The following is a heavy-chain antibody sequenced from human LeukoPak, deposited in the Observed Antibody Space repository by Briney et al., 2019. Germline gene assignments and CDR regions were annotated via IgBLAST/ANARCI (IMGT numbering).Heavy chain of an antibody. CDR2: INPNSGGT. J-gene: IGHJ3*02. CDR1: GYTFTSYG. V-gene: IGHV1-2*02. D-gene: IGHD3-22*01. CDR3: ARAPTPPTYYYDSSGYYVAFDI. Sequence: ASVKVSCKASGYTFTSYGISWVRQAPGQGLEWMGWINPNSGGTNYAQKFQGRVTMTRDTSISTAYMELSRLRSDDTAVYYCARAPTPPTYYYDSSGYYVAFDIWGQGTMVTVSS.